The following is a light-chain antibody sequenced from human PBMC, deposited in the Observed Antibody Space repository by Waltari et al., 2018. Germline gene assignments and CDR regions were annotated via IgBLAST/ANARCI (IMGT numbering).Light chain of an antibody. CDR2: NTN. CDR1: SGSVSSSYY. J-gene: IGLJ3*02. Sequence: QTVVTQEPSFSVSPGGTVTLTCGLRSGSVSSSYYPSWYQQTPGQAPRTLIYNTNTRSSGVPDRFSASILGNKAALTITGAQADDESDYYCVLYMGSGIWVFGGGTKLTVL. CDR3: VLYMGSGIWV. V-gene: IGLV8-61*01.